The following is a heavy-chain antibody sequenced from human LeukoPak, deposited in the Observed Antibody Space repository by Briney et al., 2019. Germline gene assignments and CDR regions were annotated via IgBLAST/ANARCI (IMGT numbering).Heavy chain of an antibody. J-gene: IGHJ4*02. D-gene: IGHD6-13*01. CDR3: ARDGAAAGTPFDY. CDR1: GYTFTGYY. V-gene: IGHV1-2*04. Sequence: ASVKVSCKASGYTFTGYYMHWVRQAPGQGLEWMGWINPNSGGTNYAQKFQGWVTMTRDTPISTAYMELSRLRSDDTAVYYCARDGAAAGTPFDYWGQGTLVTVSS. CDR2: INPNSGGT.